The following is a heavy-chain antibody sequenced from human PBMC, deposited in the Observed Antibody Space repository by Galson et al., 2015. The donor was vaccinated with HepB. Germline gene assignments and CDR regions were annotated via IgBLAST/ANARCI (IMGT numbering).Heavy chain of an antibody. D-gene: IGHD6-13*01. V-gene: IGHV3-23*01. CDR3: ASSVSSWYFKGYFDL. CDR2: ISGSGGST. Sequence: SLRLSCAASGFTFSSYAMSWVRQAPGKGLEWVSAISGSGGSTYYADSVKGRFTISRDNSKNTLYLQMGSLRAEDMAVYYCASSVSSWYFKGYFDLWGRGTLVTVSS. J-gene: IGHJ2*01. CDR1: GFTFSSYA.